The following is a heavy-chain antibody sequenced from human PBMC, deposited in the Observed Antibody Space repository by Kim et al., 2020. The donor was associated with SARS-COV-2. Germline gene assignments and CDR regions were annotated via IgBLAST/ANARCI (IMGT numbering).Heavy chain of an antibody. V-gene: IGHV1-46*01. J-gene: IGHJ5*02. CDR2: INPSGGST. CDR1: GYTFTSYY. CDR3: ARDRVTLYSGYDDPAGFDP. Sequence: ASVKVSCKASGYTFTSYYMHWVRQAPGQGLEWMGIINPSGGSTSYAQKFQGRVTMTRDTSTSTVYMELSSLRSEDTAVYYCARDRVTLYSGYDDPAGFDPWGQGTLVTVSS. D-gene: IGHD5-12*01.